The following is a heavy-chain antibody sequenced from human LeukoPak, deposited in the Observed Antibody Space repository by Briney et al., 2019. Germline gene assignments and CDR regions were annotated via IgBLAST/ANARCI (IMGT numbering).Heavy chain of an antibody. CDR2: ISGSGGST. CDR3: AKGSHSSSSVRGWFDP. V-gene: IGHV3-23*01. Sequence: GGSLRLSCAASGFTFSSYAMSWVRQAPGKGLEWVSAISGSGGSTYYADSVKGRFTISRDNSKNTLYLQMNSLRAEDTAVYYCAKGSHSSSSVRGWFDPWGQGILVTVSS. CDR1: GFTFSSYA. J-gene: IGHJ5*02. D-gene: IGHD6-6*01.